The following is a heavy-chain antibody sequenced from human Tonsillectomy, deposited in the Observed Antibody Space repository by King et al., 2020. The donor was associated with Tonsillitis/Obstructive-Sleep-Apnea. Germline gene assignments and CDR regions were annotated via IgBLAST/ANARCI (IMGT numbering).Heavy chain of an antibody. CDR1: GFTFSSYS. Sequence: VQLVESGGGLVKPGGSLRLSCAASGFTFSSYSMHCVRQAPGKGLEWVSSISSSSSYIYYADSVKGRFTISRDNAKNSLYLQMNSLRAEDTAVYYCAGEYCSSTSWYRRVYYYYYYMDVWGKGTPVTVSS. CDR3: AGEYCSSTSWYRRVYYYYYYMDV. V-gene: IGHV3-21*01. J-gene: IGHJ6*03. D-gene: IGHD2-2*02. CDR2: ISSSSSYI.